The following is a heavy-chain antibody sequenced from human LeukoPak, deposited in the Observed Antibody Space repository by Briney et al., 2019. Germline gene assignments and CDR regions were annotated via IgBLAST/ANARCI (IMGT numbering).Heavy chain of an antibody. J-gene: IGHJ6*03. V-gene: IGHV1-69*13. D-gene: IGHD6-13*01. Sequence: ASVKVSCKASGGTFSSYAISWVRQAPGQGLEWMGGIIPIFGTANYAQKFQGRVTITADESTSTAYMELSSLRSEDTAVYYCARAAAATPHYYYYYMDVWGKGTTVTISS. CDR2: IIPIFGTA. CDR3: ARAAAATPHYYYYYMDV. CDR1: GGTFSSYA.